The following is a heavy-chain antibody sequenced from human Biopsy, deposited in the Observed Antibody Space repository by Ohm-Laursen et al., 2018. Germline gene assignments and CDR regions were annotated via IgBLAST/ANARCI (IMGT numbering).Heavy chain of an antibody. V-gene: IGHV1-2*02. CDR2: VNPNSGAT. CDR3: ARDRMVTIITLVRADTFDI. D-gene: IGHD3-10*01. CDR1: GYTFTDYS. Sequence: ASVKASCKASGYTFTDYSLHWVRQAPGQGLEWMGWVNPNSGATNYAQKFQGRVTMTSNTSISTAYIELRRLISDDTAVYFCARDRMVTIITLVRADTFDIWGQGTLVSVSS. J-gene: IGHJ3*02.